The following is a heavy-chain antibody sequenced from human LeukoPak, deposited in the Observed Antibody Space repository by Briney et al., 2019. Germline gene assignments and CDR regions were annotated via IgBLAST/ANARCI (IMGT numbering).Heavy chain of an antibody. J-gene: IGHJ4*02. CDR3: ARQRRTGDLG. V-gene: IGHV4-30-4*08. CDR2: IYYTGST. Sequence: SETLSLTCTVSGGSIRSGNYYWSWIRQPPGKGLEWIGYIYYTGSTYYNPSLRSRVTISVDTSNNQFSLKLSSETAADTAVYYCARQRRTGDLGWGQGTLVTVSS. D-gene: IGHD7-27*01. CDR1: GGSIRSGNYY.